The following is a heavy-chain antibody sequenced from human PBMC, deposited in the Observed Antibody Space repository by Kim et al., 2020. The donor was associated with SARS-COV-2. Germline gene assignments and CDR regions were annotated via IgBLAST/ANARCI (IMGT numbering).Heavy chain of an antibody. Sequence: ASVKVSCEASGYIFNNYEINWVRQAIGQGLEWMGRTSPQSGMTGFAQKFRGRVSMTTDTSKSTAYLELTSLRHEDTAVYYCARGLSRSYYGVFRGLGYFFDHWGQGTLVTVPS. CDR3: ARGLSRSYYGVFRGLGYFFDH. D-gene: IGHD3-10*01. CDR2: TSPQSGMT. CDR1: GYIFNNYE. V-gene: IGHV1-8*01. J-gene: IGHJ4*02.